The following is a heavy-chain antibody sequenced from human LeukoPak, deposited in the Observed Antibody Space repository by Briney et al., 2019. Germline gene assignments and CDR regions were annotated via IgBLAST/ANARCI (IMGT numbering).Heavy chain of an antibody. CDR2: IYYSGST. CDR1: GGSISSYY. CDR3: ARGRSARWFGESPPYY. V-gene: IGHV4-59*01. J-gene: IGHJ4*02. Sequence: SETLSLTCTVSGGSISSYYWSWIRQPPGEGLEWIGYIYYSGSTNDNPSLKSRVTISVDTSKNQFSLKLSSVTAADTAVYYCARGRSARWFGESPPYYWGQGTLVTVSS. D-gene: IGHD3-10*01.